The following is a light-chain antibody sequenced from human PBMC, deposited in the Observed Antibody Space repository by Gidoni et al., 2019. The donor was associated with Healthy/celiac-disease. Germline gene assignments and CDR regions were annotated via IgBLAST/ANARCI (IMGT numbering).Light chain of an antibody. CDR3: QQSYSTPWT. V-gene: IGKV1-39*01. CDR2: AAS. CDR1: QSISSY. Sequence: DIQMTQSPSSLSASVGDRVTITCRASQSISSYLNWYPQKPGKAPKLLIYAASSLQSGVPSRFSVSGSGTDFTLTISRLQPEDFSTYYCQQSYSTPWTFGQGTKVEIK. J-gene: IGKJ1*01.